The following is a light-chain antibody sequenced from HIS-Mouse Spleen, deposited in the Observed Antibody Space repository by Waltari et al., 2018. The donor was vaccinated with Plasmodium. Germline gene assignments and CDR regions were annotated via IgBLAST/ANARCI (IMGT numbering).Light chain of an antibody. CDR3: QQYYSYPYT. CDR1: QGISSY. CDR2: AAS. Sequence: AIRMTQSPSSFSASTGDRVTITCRASQGISSYLAWYQQKPGKAPKLLIYAASTLQSGVPSRFSGSGSGTDFTLTISYLQSEDFATYYCQQYYSYPYTFVQGTKLEIK. V-gene: IGKV1-8*01. J-gene: IGKJ2*01.